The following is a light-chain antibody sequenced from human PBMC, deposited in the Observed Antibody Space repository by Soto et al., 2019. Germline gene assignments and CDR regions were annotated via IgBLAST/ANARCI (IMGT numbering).Light chain of an antibody. J-gene: IGKJ4*01. V-gene: IGKV3-15*01. Sequence: EIVMTQSPATLPVSPGERATLSCRASQSVSSNLAWYQQKPGQAPRFLIYGAFTRATGIPARFSGSGSGTEFTLTISSLQSEDFAVYYCQQYDNWPLTFGGGTKVDNK. CDR1: QSVSSN. CDR2: GAF. CDR3: QQYDNWPLT.